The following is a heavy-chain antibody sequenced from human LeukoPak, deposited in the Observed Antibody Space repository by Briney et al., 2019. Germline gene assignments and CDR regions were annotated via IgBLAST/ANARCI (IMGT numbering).Heavy chain of an antibody. CDR1: GFIFISYC. CDR2: IWYDGSNK. J-gene: IGHJ4*02. V-gene: IGHV3-33*01. D-gene: IGHD6-13*01. Sequence: GGSLRLICAASGFIFISYCMHWVRQAPGKGLEWVAVIWYDGSNKYYADSVKGRFTISRDTPKNTLYLQMNSLRVEDTAVYYCAREGSTWSRFYYFKYWGQGNLVTVSS. CDR3: AREGSTWSRFYYFKY.